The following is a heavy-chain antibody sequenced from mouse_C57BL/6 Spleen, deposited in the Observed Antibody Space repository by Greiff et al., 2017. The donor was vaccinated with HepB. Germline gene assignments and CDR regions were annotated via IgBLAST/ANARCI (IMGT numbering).Heavy chain of an antibody. Sequence: QVHVKQSGAELAKPGASVKLSCKASGYTFTSYWMHWVKQRPGQGLEWIGYINPSSGYTKYNQKFKDKATLTADKSSSTAYMQLSSLTYEDSAVYYCAREDYGNPLLAYWGQGTLVTVSA. J-gene: IGHJ3*01. CDR2: INPSSGYT. V-gene: IGHV1-7*01. CDR3: AREDYGNPLLAY. CDR1: GYTFTSYW. D-gene: IGHD2-1*01.